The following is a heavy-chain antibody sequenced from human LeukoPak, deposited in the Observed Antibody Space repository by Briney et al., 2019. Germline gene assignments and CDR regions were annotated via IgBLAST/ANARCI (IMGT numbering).Heavy chain of an antibody. D-gene: IGHD3-3*01. CDR3: ASXLETDYDFWINY. CDR2: INHSGST. J-gene: IGHJ4*02. V-gene: IGHV4-34*01. CDR1: GGSFSGYY. Sequence: SETLSLTCAVYGGSFSGYYWSWIRQPPGKGLEWIGEINHSGSTNYNPSLKSRVTISVDTSKNQFSLKLSSVTAADTAVYYCASXLETDYDFWINYWGQGTLVTVSS.